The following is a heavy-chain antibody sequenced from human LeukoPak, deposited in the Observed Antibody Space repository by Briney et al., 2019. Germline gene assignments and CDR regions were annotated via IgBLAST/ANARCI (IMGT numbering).Heavy chain of an antibody. CDR3: ARAPQYQLPGHFDY. CDR2: INPNSGGT. D-gene: IGHD2-2*01. Sequence: ASVKVSCRASGYTFTGYYMHWVRQAPGQGLEWMGWINPNSGGTNYAQKFQGRVTMARDTSISTAYMELSRLRSDDTAVYYCARAPQYQLPGHFDYWGQGTLVTVSS. CDR1: GYTFTGYY. J-gene: IGHJ4*02. V-gene: IGHV1-2*02.